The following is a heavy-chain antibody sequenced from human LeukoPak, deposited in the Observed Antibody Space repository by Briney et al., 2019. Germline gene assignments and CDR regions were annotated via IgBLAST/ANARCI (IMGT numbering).Heavy chain of an antibody. J-gene: IGHJ4*02. Sequence: GGSLRLSCAASGFTFSSHSMNWVRQAPGKGLEWVSSISSSSSYIYYADSVKGRFTISRDNAKNSLYLQMNSLRAEDTAVYYCARVNTYSSSWYDYWGQGTLVTVSS. D-gene: IGHD6-13*01. CDR1: GFTFSSHS. CDR3: ARVNTYSSSWYDY. V-gene: IGHV3-21*01. CDR2: ISSSSSYI.